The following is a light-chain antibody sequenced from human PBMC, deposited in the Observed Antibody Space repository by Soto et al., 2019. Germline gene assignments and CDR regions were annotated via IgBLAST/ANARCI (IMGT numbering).Light chain of an antibody. CDR3: QQHYQWPIT. J-gene: IGKJ5*01. CDR1: QSVSSN. CDR2: CAS. Sequence: EIVLTQSPAALSVSPGERASLSCRASQSVSSNLACFQQKPGQAPRLLIYCASTRATGIPARFSGSGSETEFTLTISSLQSEDFAVYYCQQHYQWPITFGQGTRLEIK. V-gene: IGKV3-15*01.